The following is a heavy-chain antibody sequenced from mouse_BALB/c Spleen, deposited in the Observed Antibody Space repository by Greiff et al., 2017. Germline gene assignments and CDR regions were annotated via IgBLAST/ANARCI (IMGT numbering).Heavy chain of an antibody. V-gene: IGHV2-6-7*01. CDR1: GFSLTGYG. J-gene: IGHJ4*01. CDR3: AREGYDYFYAMDY. Sequence: VKLMESGPGLVAPSQSLSITCTVSGFSLTGYGVNWVRQPPGKGLEWLGMIWGDGSTDYNSALKSRLSISKDNSKSQVFLKMNSLQTDDTARYYCAREGYDYFYAMDYWGQGTSVTVSS. CDR2: IWGDGST. D-gene: IGHD2-4*01.